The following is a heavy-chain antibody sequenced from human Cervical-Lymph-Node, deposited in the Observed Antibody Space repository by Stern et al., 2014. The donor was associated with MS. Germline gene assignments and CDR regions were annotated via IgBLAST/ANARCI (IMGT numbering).Heavy chain of an antibody. V-gene: IGHV4-4*02. Sequence: QVQLVESGPGLVKPSGTLSLTCTISGDSITNTNWWTWVRQPPGKGLEWIGEIYHTGISKYNPSLKSRVTISVDKSKNQFSLKMTSLTAADTAVYYCARGDNSPNYYYGMDVWGQGTTVTVSS. CDR3: ARGDNSPNYYYGMDV. J-gene: IGHJ6*02. D-gene: IGHD2/OR15-2a*01. CDR2: IYHTGIS. CDR1: GDSITNTNW.